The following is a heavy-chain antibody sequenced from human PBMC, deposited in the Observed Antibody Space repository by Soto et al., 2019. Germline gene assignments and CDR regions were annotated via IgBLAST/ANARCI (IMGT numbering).Heavy chain of an antibody. CDR2: IKQDGSEK. CDR1: GFTFSSYA. J-gene: IGHJ4*02. V-gene: IGHV3-7*01. Sequence: GGSLRLSCAASGFTFSSYAMSWVRQAPGKGLEWVANIKQDGSEKYYVDSVKGRFTISRDNAKNSLYLQMNSLRAEDTAVYYCARGGRLVYDFWSGYSDYWGQGXLVTVHS. D-gene: IGHD3-3*01. CDR3: ARGGRLVYDFWSGYSDY.